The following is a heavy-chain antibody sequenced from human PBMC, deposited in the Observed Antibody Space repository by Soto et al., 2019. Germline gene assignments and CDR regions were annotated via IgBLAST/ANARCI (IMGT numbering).Heavy chain of an antibody. CDR3: AKRSSSSTFDY. CDR2: ISGSDDST. J-gene: IGHJ4*02. D-gene: IGHD6-6*01. CDR1: GFTFSSYA. Sequence: EVQLLESAGGLVQPGESLRLSCAASGFTFSSYAMSWVRQAPGKGLEWVSVISGSDDSTYYADSVKGRFTISRDNSKNTLYLQMNSLRAEDTAVYYCAKRSSSSTFDYWGQGTLVTVSS. V-gene: IGHV3-23*01.